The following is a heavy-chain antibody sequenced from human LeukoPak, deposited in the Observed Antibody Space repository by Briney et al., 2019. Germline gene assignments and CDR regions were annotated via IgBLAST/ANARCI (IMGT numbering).Heavy chain of an antibody. CDR3: AKAPVRRDGYNYDY. CDR1: GFTLTNYA. V-gene: IGHV3-23*01. J-gene: IGHJ4*02. D-gene: IGHD5-24*01. CDR2: SGSGGST. Sequence: GGSLRLSCAASGFTLTNYAMSWVRQAPGKGLEWVSTSGSGGSTYYADSVKGRFTISRDNSKNTLSLQMNSLRAEDTAVYYCAKAPVRRDGYNYDYWGPGTLVTVSS.